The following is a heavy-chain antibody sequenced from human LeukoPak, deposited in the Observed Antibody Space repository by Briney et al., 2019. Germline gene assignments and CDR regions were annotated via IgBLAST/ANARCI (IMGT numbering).Heavy chain of an antibody. J-gene: IGHJ5*02. V-gene: IGHV4-59*08. CDR3: ARHRVLLSAFDP. CDR2: MYPSVSF. CDR1: GASMSSYY. Sequence: PSETLSLTCTVSGASMSSYYWTWIRQPPGKGLEWIGYMYPSVSFNYNPSLKSRVTISVDTSKKQISLKLSSVTAADTAVYYCARHRVLLSAFDPWGQGTLVTVSS. D-gene: IGHD2-15*01.